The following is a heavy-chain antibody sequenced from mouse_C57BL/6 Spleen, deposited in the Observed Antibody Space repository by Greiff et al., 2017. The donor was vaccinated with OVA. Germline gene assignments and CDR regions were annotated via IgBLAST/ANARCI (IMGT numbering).Heavy chain of an antibody. D-gene: IGHD2-4*01. Sequence: VQLQQSGPGLVQPSQSLSITCTVSGFSLTSYGVHWVRQPPGKGLEWLGVIWSGGSTDYNAAFISRLSISKDNSKSQVFFKMNSLQADDTAIYYCAKNGGLRPYYAMDYWGQGTSVTVSS. CDR3: AKNGGLRPYYAMDY. V-gene: IGHV2-4*01. J-gene: IGHJ4*01. CDR2: IWSGGST. CDR1: GFSLTSYG.